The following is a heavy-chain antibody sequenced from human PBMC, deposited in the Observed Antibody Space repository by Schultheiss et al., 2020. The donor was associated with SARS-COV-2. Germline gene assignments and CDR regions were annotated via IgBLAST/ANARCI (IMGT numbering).Heavy chain of an antibody. CDR1: GGSISSYY. CDR3: ARVSGSYYFIYY. CDR2: IYYSGST. Sequence: SETLSLTCTVSGGSISSYYWSWIRQPPGKGLEWIGYIYYSGSTNYNPSLKSRVTISVDTSKNQFSLKLSSVTAADTAVYYCARVSGSYYFIYYWGQGTLVTVAS. V-gene: IGHV4-59*01. D-gene: IGHD1-26*01. J-gene: IGHJ4*02.